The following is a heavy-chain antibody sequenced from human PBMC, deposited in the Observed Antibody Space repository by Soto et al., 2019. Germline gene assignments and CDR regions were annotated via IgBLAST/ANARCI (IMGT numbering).Heavy chain of an antibody. J-gene: IGHJ6*02. CDR3: ARAGAGHSDIFVDYYGMDV. V-gene: IGHV3-53*01. Sequence: GGSLRLSCAASGFTVSTNNMSWVRQAPGKGLEWVSVIYSGGDTFYEDSVKGRFTISRDNSKNTLYLQMNSLTADDTAVYYCARAGAGHSDIFVDYYGMDVWGQGTTVTVSS. D-gene: IGHD2-21*02. CDR1: GFTVSTNN. CDR2: IYSGGDT.